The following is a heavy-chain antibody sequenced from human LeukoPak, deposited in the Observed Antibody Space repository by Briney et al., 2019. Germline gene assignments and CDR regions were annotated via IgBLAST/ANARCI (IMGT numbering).Heavy chain of an antibody. CDR1: GFTFSSYA. CDR2: ISGSAYST. CDR3: AKETVAAPPIDY. J-gene: IGHJ4*02. Sequence: RSGGSLRLSCAASGFTFSSYAMSWVRQAPGKGLEWVSAISGSAYSTYYADSVKGRFTISRDNSKNTLYLQMNSLRAGDTAVYYCAKETVAAPPIDYWGQGTLVTVSS. D-gene: IGHD6-19*01. V-gene: IGHV3-23*01.